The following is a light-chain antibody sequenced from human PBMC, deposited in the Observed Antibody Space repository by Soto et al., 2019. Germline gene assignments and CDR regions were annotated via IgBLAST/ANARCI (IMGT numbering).Light chain of an antibody. J-gene: IGKJ2*01. V-gene: IGKV1-5*03. CDR1: QTISNW. CDR2: KAS. Sequence: DIQMTQSPSTLSASVGDIVTITCRASQTISNWLAWYQQKPGKAPNLLIYKASNLESGVPSRFSGSGFGTEFTLTISSLLPDDFATYYCQQYDGSSLYTFGQGTKLEIK. CDR3: QQYDGSSLYT.